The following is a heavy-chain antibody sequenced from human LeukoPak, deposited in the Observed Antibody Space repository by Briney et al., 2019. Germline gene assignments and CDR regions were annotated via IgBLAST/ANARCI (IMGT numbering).Heavy chain of an antibody. D-gene: IGHD3-22*01. V-gene: IGHV3-53*01. CDR3: ARTPRLAY. J-gene: IGHJ4*02. CDR1: GFTVSSNY. CDR2: IYSGGST. Sequence: QPGGSLRLSCAASGFTVSSNYMSWVRQAPGKGLEWVSIIYSGGSTYYADSVKGRFTISRDNYKNTLYLQMNSLRAEDTAMYYCARTPRLAYWGQGTLVTVSS.